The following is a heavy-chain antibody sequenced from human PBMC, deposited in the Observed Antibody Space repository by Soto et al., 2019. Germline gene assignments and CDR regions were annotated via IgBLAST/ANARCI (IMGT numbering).Heavy chain of an antibody. CDR2: INAGNGNT. Sequence: QVQLVQSGAEVKKPGASVKVSCKASGYTFTNYAMHWVRLAPGQRLEWMGWINAGNGNTKYSQKFQGRVTITRDTSASTAYMELSSLRSADTAVYYCARGFSGGDVDWFDPWGQGTLVTVSS. V-gene: IGHV1-3*01. J-gene: IGHJ5*02. CDR1: GYTFTNYA. CDR3: ARGFSGGDVDWFDP. D-gene: IGHD2-21*02.